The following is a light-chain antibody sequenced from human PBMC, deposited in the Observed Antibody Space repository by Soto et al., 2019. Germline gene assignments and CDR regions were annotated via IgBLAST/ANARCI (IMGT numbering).Light chain of an antibody. CDR1: QSISSW. Sequence: DIQMTQSPSTLSASVGDRVTITCRASQSISSWLAWYQQKPGKAPKLLIYDASRLESGVPSRFSGSGSGTEFTLTISSLQPCDFATYYCQQYNSYARTFGQGTKVEIK. CDR3: QQYNSYART. CDR2: DAS. V-gene: IGKV1-5*01. J-gene: IGKJ1*01.